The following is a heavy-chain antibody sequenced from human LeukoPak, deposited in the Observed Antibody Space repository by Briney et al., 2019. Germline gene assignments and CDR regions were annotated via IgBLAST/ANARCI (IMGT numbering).Heavy chain of an antibody. D-gene: IGHD2-15*01. V-gene: IGHV4-39*01. Sequence: SETLSLTCTVSGGSITGFNYHWAWIRQPPGEELEWIGSIHYSGNTYYNPSLKSRVSISVDTSKNQFSLKPSSVTAADTALYYCARRKQYCSGGSCYFDYWGQGNLVTVSS. CDR3: ARRKQYCSGGSCYFDY. CDR2: IHYSGNT. CDR1: GGSITGFNYH. J-gene: IGHJ4*02.